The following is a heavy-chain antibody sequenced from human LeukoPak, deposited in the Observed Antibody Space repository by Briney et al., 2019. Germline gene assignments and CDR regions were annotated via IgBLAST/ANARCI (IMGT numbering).Heavy chain of an antibody. CDR1: GFTFSSYA. J-gene: IGHJ4*02. D-gene: IGHD2-2*01. V-gene: IGHV3-30*17. Sequence: GGSLRLSCAASGFTFSSYAMHWVRRAPGKGLEWVAVISYDGSNKYYADSVKGRFTISRDNSKNTLYLQMNSLRAEDTAVYYCARDPYDIVVVPAATFDYWGQGTLVTVSS. CDR2: ISYDGSNK. CDR3: ARDPYDIVVVPAATFDY.